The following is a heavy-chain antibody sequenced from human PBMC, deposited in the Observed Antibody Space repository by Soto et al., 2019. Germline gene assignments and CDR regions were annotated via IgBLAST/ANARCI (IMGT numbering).Heavy chain of an antibody. Sequence: GVSLRLSCAASGFTFSSYGMHWVRQAPGKGLEWVAVISYDGSNKYYADSVKGRFTISRDNSKNTLYLQLNSLRADDTAVYYCARDMSGGTYNYYSSMYVWGQGNTVTVSS. D-gene: IGHD3-10*02. CDR1: GFTFSSYG. V-gene: IGHV3-30*03. CDR3: ARDMSGGTYNYYSSMYV. J-gene: IGHJ6*02. CDR2: ISYDGSNK.